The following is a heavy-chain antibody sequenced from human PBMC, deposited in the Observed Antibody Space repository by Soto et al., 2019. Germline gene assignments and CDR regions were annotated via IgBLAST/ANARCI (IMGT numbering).Heavy chain of an antibody. CDR1: GFTFSSYW. V-gene: IGHV3-74*01. CDR3: ARGAFGAYYFDH. J-gene: IGHJ4*02. CDR2: IKGDGSSA. Sequence: EVQLVESGGGLVQPGGSLRLSCAASGFTFSSYWIHWVRQVPGKGLVWVSRIKGDGSSASYADSVKGRFTISRDNAKNTLYLQMNSLRAEDTAVLYCARGAFGAYYFDHWGQGTPVTVSS. D-gene: IGHD3-3*01.